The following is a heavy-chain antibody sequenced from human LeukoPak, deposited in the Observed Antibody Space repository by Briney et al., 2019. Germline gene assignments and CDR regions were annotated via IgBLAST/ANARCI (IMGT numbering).Heavy chain of an antibody. CDR1: VGSISSSSYY. V-gene: IGHV4-39*01. D-gene: IGHD6-13*01. CDR3: ARGHSSSWSTVDY. CDR2: VFYSGST. Sequence: SETLSLTCTVSVGSISSSSYYWGWIRQPPGKGLEWIGNVFYSGSTHYNSSLKSRVTISVDTSKNQFSLKLTSVTATDTAVYYCARGHSSSWSTVDYWGQGTLVTVSS. J-gene: IGHJ4*02.